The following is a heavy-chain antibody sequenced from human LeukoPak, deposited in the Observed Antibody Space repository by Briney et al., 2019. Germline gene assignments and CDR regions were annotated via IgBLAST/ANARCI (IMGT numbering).Heavy chain of an antibody. CDR1: GGSISSYY. CDR3: AKTSRYCSSTSCYDYYGMDV. D-gene: IGHD2-2*01. J-gene: IGHJ6*02. CDR2: IYYSGST. V-gene: IGHV4-59*01. Sequence: KASETLSLTCTVSGGSISSYYWSWIRQPPGKGLEWIGYIYYSGSTNYNPSLKSRVTISVDTSKNQFSLKLSSVTAADTAVYYCAKTSRYCSSTSCYDYYGMDVWDQGTTVTVSS.